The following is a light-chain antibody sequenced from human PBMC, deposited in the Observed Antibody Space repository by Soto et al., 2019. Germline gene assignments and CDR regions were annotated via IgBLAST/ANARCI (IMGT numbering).Light chain of an antibody. CDR2: DAS. V-gene: IGKV3-20*01. CDR1: QTVRNNY. Sequence: EFVLRQSPGTLSLSPGERATLSCRASQTVRNNYLAWYQQKPGQAPRLLIYDASSRATGIPDRFSGGGSGTDFTLTISRLEPEDFAVYYCQQYGSSGTFGQGTKVDIK. J-gene: IGKJ1*01. CDR3: QQYGSSGT.